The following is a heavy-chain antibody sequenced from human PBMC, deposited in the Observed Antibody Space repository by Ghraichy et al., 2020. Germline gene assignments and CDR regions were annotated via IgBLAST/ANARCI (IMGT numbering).Heavy chain of an antibody. D-gene: IGHD3-22*01. Sequence: ASVKVSCKASGYTFTSYGISWVRQAPGQGLEWMGWISAYNGNTNYAQKLQGRVTMTTDTSTSTAYMELRSLRSDDTAVYYCASGATYYYDSSGYLLGYWGQGTLVTVSS. CDR2: ISAYNGNT. CDR1: GYTFTSYG. CDR3: ASGATYYYDSSGYLLGY. J-gene: IGHJ4*02. V-gene: IGHV1-18*04.